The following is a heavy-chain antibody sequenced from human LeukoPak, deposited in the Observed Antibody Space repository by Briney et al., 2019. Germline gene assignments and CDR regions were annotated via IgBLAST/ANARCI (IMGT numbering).Heavy chain of an antibody. D-gene: IGHD4-11*01. J-gene: IGHJ3*02. CDR3: ARNSRYSFDI. V-gene: IGHV3-7*04. Sequence: GGSLRLSCAASGFTFSSYWMSWVRQAPGKGLEWVAHIKSDASETYYVDSVKGRFTISRDNAKNSLYLPMNSLRAEDTAVYYCARNSRYSFDIWGQGTMVTVSS. CDR2: IKSDASET. CDR1: GFTFSSYW.